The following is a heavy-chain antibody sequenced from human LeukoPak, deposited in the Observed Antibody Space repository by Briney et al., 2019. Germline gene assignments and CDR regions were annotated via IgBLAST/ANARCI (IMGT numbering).Heavy chain of an antibody. V-gene: IGHV4-34*01. D-gene: IGHD2-2*01. J-gene: IGHJ4*02. CDR1: GGSFSGYY. CDR3: ASSSTSCRGGSCDY. CDR2: INHSGST. Sequence: PSETLSLTCAVYGGSFSGYYWSWIRQPPGKGLEWIGEINHSGSTNYNPSLKSRVTISVDTSKNQFSLKLSSVTAADTAVYYCASSSTSCRGGSCDYWGQGTLVTVSS.